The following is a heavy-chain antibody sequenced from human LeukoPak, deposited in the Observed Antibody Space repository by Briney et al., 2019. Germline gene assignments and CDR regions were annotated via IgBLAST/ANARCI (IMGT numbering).Heavy chain of an antibody. CDR2: INPNSGGT. D-gene: IGHD2-2*01. J-gene: IGHJ3*02. Sequence: GSSVKVSCKASGYTFTGYYMHWVRQAPGQGLEWMGCINPNSGGTNYAQKFQGRVTMTRDTSISTVYMELSRLRSDHTAVYYCARCAYQLRENDAFDIWGQGTMVTVSS. CDR1: GYTFTGYY. V-gene: IGHV1-2*02. CDR3: ARCAYQLRENDAFDI.